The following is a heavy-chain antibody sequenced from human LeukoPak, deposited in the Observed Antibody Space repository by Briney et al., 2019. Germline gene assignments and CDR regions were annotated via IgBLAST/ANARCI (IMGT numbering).Heavy chain of an antibody. CDR3: ARSADFSYYYGMDV. J-gene: IGHJ6*02. D-gene: IGHD3-3*01. CDR2: IYYSGST. CDR1: GGSISSGGYY. V-gene: IGHV4-61*08. Sequence: SETLSLTCAVSGGSISSGGYYWSWIRQPPGKGLEWIGYIYYSGSTNYNPSLKSRVTISVDTSKNQFSLKLSSVTAADTAVYYCARSADFSYYYGMDVWGRGTTVTVSS.